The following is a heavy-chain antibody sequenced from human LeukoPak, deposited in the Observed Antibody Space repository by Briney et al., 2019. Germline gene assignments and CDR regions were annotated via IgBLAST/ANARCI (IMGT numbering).Heavy chain of an antibody. Sequence: GRSLRLSCAASGFTFSSYSMNWVRQAPGKGLEWVSYISSSSSTTYYADSVKGRFAISRDNAKNSLYLQMNSLRDEDTAVYYCARAPNWNYPLSDYWGQGTLVTVSS. D-gene: IGHD1-7*01. CDR3: ARAPNWNYPLSDY. V-gene: IGHV3-48*02. J-gene: IGHJ4*02. CDR2: ISSSSSTT. CDR1: GFTFSSYS.